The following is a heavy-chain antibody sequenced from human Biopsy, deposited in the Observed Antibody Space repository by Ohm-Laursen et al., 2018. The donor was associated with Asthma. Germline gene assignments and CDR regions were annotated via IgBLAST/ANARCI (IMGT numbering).Heavy chain of an antibody. D-gene: IGHD1-26*01. CDR3: ARDGPVGAPSGY. Sequence: GASVKVSCNASGYTFTSYYMHWVRQAPGQGLEWMGIINPSGGSTSYAQKFQGRVTMTRDTSTSTAYMELRSLRSDDTAVYYCARDGPVGAPSGYWGQGTLVTVSS. CDR1: GYTFTSYY. V-gene: IGHV1-46*01. J-gene: IGHJ4*02. CDR2: INPSGGST.